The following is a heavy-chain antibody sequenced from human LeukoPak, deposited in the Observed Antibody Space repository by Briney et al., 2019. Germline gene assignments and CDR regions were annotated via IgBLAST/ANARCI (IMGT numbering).Heavy chain of an antibody. CDR3: ARGGTAMAYYYYYYMDV. CDR1: GFTFSSYS. J-gene: IGHJ6*03. V-gene: IGHV3-21*01. CDR2: ISSSSSYI. Sequence: GGSLRLSCAASGFTFSSYSMNWVRQAPGKGLEWVSSISSSSSYIYYADSVKGRFTISRDNAKNSLYLQMSSLRAEDTAVYYCARGGTAMAYYYYYYMDVWGKGTTVTVSS. D-gene: IGHD5-18*01.